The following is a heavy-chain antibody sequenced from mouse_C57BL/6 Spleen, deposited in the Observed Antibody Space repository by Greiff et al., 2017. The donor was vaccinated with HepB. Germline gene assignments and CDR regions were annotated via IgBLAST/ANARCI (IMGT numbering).Heavy chain of an antibody. CDR3: ASHEDQSGLLRSFFAY. CDR1: GYTFTEYT. J-gene: IGHJ3*01. D-gene: IGHD1-1*01. V-gene: IGHV1-62-2*01. Sequence: QVQLQQSGAELVKPGASVKLSCKASGYTFTEYTIHWVKQRSGQGLEWIGWFYPGSGSIKYNEKFKDKATLTADKSSSTVYMELSRLTSEDSAVYFCASHEDQSGLLRSFFAYWGQGTLVTVSA. CDR2: FYPGSGSI.